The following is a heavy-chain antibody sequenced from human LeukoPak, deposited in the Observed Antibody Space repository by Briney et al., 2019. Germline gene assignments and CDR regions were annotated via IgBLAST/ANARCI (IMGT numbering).Heavy chain of an antibody. CDR2: INAGNGNT. Sequence: ASVKVSCKASGYIFTNYAMQWVRQAPGQRFEWMGWINAGNGNTKYSQKFQGRVTITADESTSTAYMELSSLRSEDTAVYYCARGGSYPHNPYYMDVWGKGTTVTVSS. CDR1: GYIFTNYA. J-gene: IGHJ6*03. CDR3: ARGGSYPHNPYYMDV. V-gene: IGHV1-3*01. D-gene: IGHD1-26*01.